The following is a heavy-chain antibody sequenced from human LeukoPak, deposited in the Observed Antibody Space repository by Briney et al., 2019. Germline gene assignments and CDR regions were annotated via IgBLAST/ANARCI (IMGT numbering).Heavy chain of an antibody. D-gene: IGHD2-15*01. CDR3: ARDCSGGSCYVGEDAFDI. J-gene: IGHJ3*02. Sequence: PSETLSLTCTVSGGSISSYYWSWIRQPAGKGLEWIGGIYTSGSTNYNPSLKSRVTMSVDTSKNQFSLKLSSVTAADTAVYYCARDCSGGSCYVGEDAFDIWGQGTMVTVSS. V-gene: IGHV4-4*07. CDR1: GGSISSYY. CDR2: IYTSGST.